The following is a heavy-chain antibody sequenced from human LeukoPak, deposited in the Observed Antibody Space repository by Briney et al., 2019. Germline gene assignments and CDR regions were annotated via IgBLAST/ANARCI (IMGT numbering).Heavy chain of an antibody. CDR3: AREDDSWGPNNLDL. Sequence: PAWSLRLSCAASAVTFSGYSMNWVRQAPGKGLEWISYIDTSSSTMYYADSVMGRFTISRDNAKESLYLQMNSLRDEDTAVYYCAREDDSWGPNNLDLWGQGTMVTVSS. J-gene: IGHJ3*01. D-gene: IGHD7-27*01. CDR2: IDTSSSTM. CDR1: AVTFSGYS. V-gene: IGHV3-48*02.